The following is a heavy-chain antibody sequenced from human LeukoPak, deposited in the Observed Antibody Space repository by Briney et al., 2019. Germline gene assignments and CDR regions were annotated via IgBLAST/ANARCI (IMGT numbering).Heavy chain of an antibody. CDR2: FDPGDGET. CDR1: GYTITELS. D-gene: IGHD3-22*01. CDR3: ATGAAYYYDSSGLGSFDY. Sequence: ASVKVSCKVSGYTITELSMHWVRQAPGKGLEWMGGFDPGDGETIYAQQFQGRVTMTEDTSTDTAYKVLCSLRSEDTAFYYWATGAAYYYDSSGLGSFDYWGQGTLVTVSS. J-gene: IGHJ4*02. V-gene: IGHV1-24*01.